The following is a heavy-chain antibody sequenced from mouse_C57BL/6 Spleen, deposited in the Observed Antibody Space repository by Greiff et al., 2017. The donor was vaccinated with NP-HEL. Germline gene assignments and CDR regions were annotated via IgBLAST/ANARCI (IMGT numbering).Heavy chain of an antibody. CDR1: GYAFSSYW. V-gene: IGHV1-80*01. Sequence: VKLVESGAELVKPGASVKISCKASGYAFSSYWMNWVKQRPGKGLEWIGQIYPGDGDTNYNGKFKGKATLTADKSSSTAYMQLSSLTSEDSAVYFCARGGLGRGNAMDYWGQGTSVTVSS. D-gene: IGHD4-1*01. CDR3: ARGGLGRGNAMDY. J-gene: IGHJ4*01. CDR2: IYPGDGDT.